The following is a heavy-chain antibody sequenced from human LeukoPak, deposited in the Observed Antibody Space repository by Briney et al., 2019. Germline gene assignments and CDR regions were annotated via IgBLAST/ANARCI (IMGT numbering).Heavy chain of an antibody. CDR3: ARDDVAVAGADY. CDR1: GFTFSSYA. D-gene: IGHD6-19*01. J-gene: IGHJ4*02. V-gene: IGHV3-23*01. CDR2: ISGSGGST. Sequence: PGGSLRLSCAASGFTFSSYAMSWVRQAPGKGLEWVSAISGSGGSTYYADSVKGRFTISRDNPKNMLYLQMNSLRAEDTAVYYCARDDVAVAGADYWGQGTLVTVSS.